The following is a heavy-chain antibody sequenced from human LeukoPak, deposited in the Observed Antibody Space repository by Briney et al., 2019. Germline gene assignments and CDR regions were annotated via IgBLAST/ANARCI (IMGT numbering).Heavy chain of an antibody. V-gene: IGHV3-23*01. Sequence: GGSLRLSCAASGFTFSSYAMSWVRQAPGKGLEWVSAISGSGGSTYYADSVKGRFAISRDNSKNTLYLQMNSLRAEDTAVYYCAKDGTYYYDSSGYYPVLFDYWGQGTLVTVSS. CDR3: AKDGTYYYDSSGYYPVLFDY. J-gene: IGHJ4*02. D-gene: IGHD3-22*01. CDR2: ISGSGGST. CDR1: GFTFSSYA.